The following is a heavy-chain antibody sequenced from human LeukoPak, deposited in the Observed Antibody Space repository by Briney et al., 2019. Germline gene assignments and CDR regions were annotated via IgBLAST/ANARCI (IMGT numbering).Heavy chain of an antibody. Sequence: GGSLRLSCAASGFRFSQQDMHWVRQAPGKGLEWVAVISYDGSNKYYADSVKGRFTISRDNSKNTLYLQMNSLRAEDTAVYYCARDRGYSYGYGDYWGQGTLVTVSS. D-gene: IGHD5-18*01. CDR1: GFRFSQQD. V-gene: IGHV3-30*19. CDR3: ARDRGYSYGYGDY. J-gene: IGHJ4*02. CDR2: ISYDGSNK.